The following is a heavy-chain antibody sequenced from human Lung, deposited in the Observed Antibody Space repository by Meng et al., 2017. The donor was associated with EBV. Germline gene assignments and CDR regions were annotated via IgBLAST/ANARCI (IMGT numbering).Heavy chain of an antibody. CDR2: IHHSGRT. V-gene: IGHV4-4*02. CDR1: GGSIIIGNW. CDR3: ARDSDSAYSLGY. D-gene: IGHD2-21*01. Sequence: QGQLQESGPGPVNPSGTLSLTCAVSGGSIIIGNWWSWVRQSPGKGLEWIGEIHHSGRTNYNPSLKSRITMSLDKPKNQFSLKLSSVTAADTAVYYCARDSDSAYSLGYWGQGTLVTVSS. J-gene: IGHJ4*02.